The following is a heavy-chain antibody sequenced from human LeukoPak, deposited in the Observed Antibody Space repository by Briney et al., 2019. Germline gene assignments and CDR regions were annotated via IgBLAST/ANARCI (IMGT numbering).Heavy chain of an antibody. CDR1: GFTFSNYW. D-gene: IGHD3-22*01. V-gene: IGHV3-7*01. CDR3: AREEYYYDSSGYCPYFGWFDY. Sequence: GGSLRLACAASGFTFSNYWMSWVRQAPGNGPEWVANIKEDESEKNYVDSVKGRFTISRDSAKNSLYLQMNSLRAEDTAVYYCAREEYYYDSSGYCPYFGWFDYWGQGTLVTVSS. J-gene: IGHJ4*02. CDR2: IKEDESEK.